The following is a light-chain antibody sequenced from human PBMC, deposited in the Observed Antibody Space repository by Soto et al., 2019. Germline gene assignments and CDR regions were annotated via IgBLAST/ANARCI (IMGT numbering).Light chain of an antibody. CDR2: DAY. J-gene: IGKJ4*01. Sequence: IQMTQSPSILSASVGDRVTITCRASQIISSRLAWYQQKPGKAPKLLIYDAYNLESGVPSRFSGSGSGTEFTLTISSLQPDDFATYYCQQYNSYSLTFGGGTKVDXK. CDR1: QIISSR. CDR3: QQYNSYSLT. V-gene: IGKV1-5*01.